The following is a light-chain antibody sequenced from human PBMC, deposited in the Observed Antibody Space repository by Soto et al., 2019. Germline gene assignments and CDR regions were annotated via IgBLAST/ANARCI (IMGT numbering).Light chain of an antibody. CDR1: QSILYSSNNKEK. CDR2: WAS. J-gene: IGKJ5*01. V-gene: IGKV4-1*01. CDR3: QQYYSTPLT. Sequence: DIVMTQSPDSLAVSLGERATINCKSSQSILYSSNNKEKLAWYQQKPGQPPKLLIYWASTRESGVPDRFSGSGSGTDFTLTISSLQAADVAVYYCQQYYSTPLTFGQGTRLEIK.